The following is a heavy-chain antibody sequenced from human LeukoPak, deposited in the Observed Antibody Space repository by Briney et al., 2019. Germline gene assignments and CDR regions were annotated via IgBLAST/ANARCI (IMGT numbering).Heavy chain of an antibody. V-gene: IGHV3-30*03. CDR1: GFTFSSYD. CDR2: ISFDRNNQ. Sequence: PGGSLRLSCAASGFTFSSYDMHWVRQAPGKGLEWVAFISFDRNNQYYADSVKGRFTISRDNSKNTLYLQMNSMRTDDTAVYYCARGDATFDSCGQGTRVTVSS. J-gene: IGHJ4*02. CDR3: ARGDATFDS.